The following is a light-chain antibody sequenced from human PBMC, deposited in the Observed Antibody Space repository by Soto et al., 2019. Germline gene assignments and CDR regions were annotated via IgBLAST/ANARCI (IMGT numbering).Light chain of an antibody. CDR2: AAS. Sequence: DIQLTQSPSFLSASVGDRVTITCRASQDVSRYLAWYQQKPGKAPNLLIYAASTLRSGVPSRFRGSGSETEVTLTISSLQPEDFATYYCQQLNSYVFAFGPGTKVDIK. J-gene: IGKJ3*01. V-gene: IGKV1-9*01. CDR1: QDVSRY. CDR3: QQLNSYVFA.